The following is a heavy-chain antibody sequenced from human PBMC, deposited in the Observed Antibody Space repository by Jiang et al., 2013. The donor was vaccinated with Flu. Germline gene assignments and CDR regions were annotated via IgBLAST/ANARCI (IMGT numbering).Heavy chain of an antibody. CDR1: GGIFSSYP. J-gene: IGHJ4*02. CDR2: IVPMFENA. Sequence: GAEVKKPGSSVTISCKASGGIFSSYPINWVRQARGQGLEWLGGIVPMFENADYAPKFRDRVYISADESTTTSYMELRGLRSDDTAMYFCARGDYYFDVSGLQNRYIEFWGQGTLVTV. D-gene: IGHD3-9*01. CDR3: ARGDYYFDVSGLQNRYIEF. V-gene: IGHV1-69*01.